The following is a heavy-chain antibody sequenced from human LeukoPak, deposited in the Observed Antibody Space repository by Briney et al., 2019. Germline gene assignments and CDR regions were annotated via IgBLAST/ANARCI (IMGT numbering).Heavy chain of an antibody. D-gene: IGHD6-19*01. CDR1: GGSISSGSYY. V-gene: IGHV4-61*02. J-gene: IGHJ2*01. Sequence: SETLSLTCTVSGGSISSGSYYWNWIRQPAGKGLEWIGRIYTSGSTNYNPSLKSRVTISVDTSKNQFSLKLSSVTAADTAVYYCARGSGWIYWYFDLWGRGTLVTVSS. CDR2: IYTSGST. CDR3: ARGSGWIYWYFDL.